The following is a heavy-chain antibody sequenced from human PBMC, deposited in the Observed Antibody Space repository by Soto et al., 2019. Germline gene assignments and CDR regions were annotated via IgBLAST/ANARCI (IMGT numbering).Heavy chain of an antibody. D-gene: IGHD1-7*01. V-gene: IGHV4-61*08. CDR2: IYYSGST. CDR1: GASISSGGYY. Sequence: SETLSLTCTVSGASISSGGYYWSWIRQQPGKGLEWIGYIYYSGSTNYNPSLKSRVTISVDTSKNQFSLKLSSVTAADTAVYYCARASTGTTWFYYYYGMDVWGQGTTVTVSS. J-gene: IGHJ6*02. CDR3: ARASTGTTWFYYYYGMDV.